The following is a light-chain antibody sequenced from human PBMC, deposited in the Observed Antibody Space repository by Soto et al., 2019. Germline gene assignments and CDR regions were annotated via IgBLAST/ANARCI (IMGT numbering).Light chain of an antibody. CDR1: QSVLSISNNLNY. CDR2: WAS. CDR3: QQYYTTPAIT. Sequence: DIVMTQSPDSLAVPLGERAAINCRSSQSVLSISNNLNYLAWYQQKPGQPPKLLIYWASTRESGVPDRFSGSGSGTDFTLTISSLQAEDVAVYYCQQYYTTPAITFGQGTRLEI. J-gene: IGKJ5*01. V-gene: IGKV4-1*01.